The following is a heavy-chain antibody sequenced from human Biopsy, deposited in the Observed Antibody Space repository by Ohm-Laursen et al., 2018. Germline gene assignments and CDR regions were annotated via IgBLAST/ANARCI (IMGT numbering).Heavy chain of an antibody. J-gene: IGHJ4*02. CDR2: ISGYNGNT. V-gene: IGHV1-18*04. D-gene: IGHD6-25*01. CDR3: ARIAAAGWDDY. CDR1: GYTFTDYS. Sequence: AASVKVSCKVSGYTFTDYSLHWVRQAPGQGFEWMGRISGYNGNTNYAQKFQGRITMTIDAATSTGYMDLRSLKSDDTAVYYCARIAAAGWDDYWGQGTQVTVSS.